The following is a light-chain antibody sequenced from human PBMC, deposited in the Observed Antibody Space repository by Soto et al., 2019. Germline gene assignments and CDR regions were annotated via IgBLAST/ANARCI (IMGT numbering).Light chain of an antibody. Sequence: EIVLTQSPGTLSLSPAERATLSCRASQSVSSSYLAWYQQRPGQAPRLLIYGASSRATGIPDRFGGSGSGTHFTLTISRLEPEDFAVYYCQQYGSSPPFTFGQGTKVDIK. J-gene: IGKJ1*01. V-gene: IGKV3-20*01. CDR3: QQYGSSPPFT. CDR2: GAS. CDR1: QSVSSSY.